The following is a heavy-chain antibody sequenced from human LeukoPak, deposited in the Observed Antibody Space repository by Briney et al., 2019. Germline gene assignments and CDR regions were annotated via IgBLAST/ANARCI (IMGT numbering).Heavy chain of an antibody. Sequence: GGSLRLSCTASGFTFSDYAMSWVRQAPGKGLEWVGFIRSKAYGGTTEYAASVKGSFTISRDDSKNIAYLQMNSLKTEDTAVYYCTRVCAPYYYYGMDVWGKGTTVTVSS. CDR2: IRSKAYGGTT. J-gene: IGHJ6*04. D-gene: IGHD2-2*01. V-gene: IGHV3-49*04. CDR3: TRVCAPYYYYGMDV. CDR1: GFTFSDYA.